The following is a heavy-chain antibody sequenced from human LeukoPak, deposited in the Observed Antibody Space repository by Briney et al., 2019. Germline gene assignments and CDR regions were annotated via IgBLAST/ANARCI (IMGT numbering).Heavy chain of an antibody. D-gene: IGHD3-10*01. V-gene: IGHV3-15*01. CDR3: TTDQVVRGVTNDY. CDR2: IKSKTDGGTT. J-gene: IGHJ4*02. Sequence: GSLRLSCVASGFTFRSAWMNWVRQAPGRGLEWVGRIKSKTDGGTTDYAAPVKGRFTISRDDSKTTLYLQMNSLQTEDTAVYYCTTDQVVRGVTNDYWGQGTLVTVSS. CDR1: GFTFRSAW.